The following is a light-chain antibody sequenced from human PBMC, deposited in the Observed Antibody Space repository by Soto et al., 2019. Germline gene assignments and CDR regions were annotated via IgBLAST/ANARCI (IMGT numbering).Light chain of an antibody. V-gene: IGLV1-40*01. CDR3: QSWVSSLSAVV. J-gene: IGLJ2*01. CDR1: RSNLGAGYD. CDR2: AND. Sequence: QSVLTQPPSVSGAPGQRVTISCTGSRSNLGAGYDVHWYQHLPGTAPKLFIYANDNRPSGVPDRFSGSKSDTSASLAITGLQAEDEADYYCQSWVSSLSAVVFGGGTKVTVL.